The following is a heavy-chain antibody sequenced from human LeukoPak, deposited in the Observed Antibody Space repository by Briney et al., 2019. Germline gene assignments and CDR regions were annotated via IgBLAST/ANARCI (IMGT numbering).Heavy chain of an antibody. Sequence: ASVKVSCKASGGTFSSYAISWVRQAPGQGLEWMGGIIPIFGTANSAQTFQGRVTITADESTSTAYMELRSLRSEDTAVYYCARETGHGYNWMGYWGQGALATVSS. CDR2: IIPIFGTA. J-gene: IGHJ4*02. V-gene: IGHV1-69*13. CDR3: ARETGHGYNWMGY. CDR1: GGTFSSYA. D-gene: IGHD5-24*01.